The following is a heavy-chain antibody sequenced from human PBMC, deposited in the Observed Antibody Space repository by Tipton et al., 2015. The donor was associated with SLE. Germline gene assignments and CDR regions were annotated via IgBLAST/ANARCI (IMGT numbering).Heavy chain of an antibody. CDR2: IYYSGSP. V-gene: IGHV4-39*07. CDR1: GGSISSSSYY. Sequence: TLSLTCTVSGGSISSSSYYWGWIRQPPGKGLEWIGSIYYSGSPYYNPSLKSRVTISVDTSKNQFSLKLSSVTAADTAVYYCARRNGYSSGWVGYWGQGTLVTVSS. D-gene: IGHD6-19*01. J-gene: IGHJ4*02. CDR3: ARRNGYSSGWVGY.